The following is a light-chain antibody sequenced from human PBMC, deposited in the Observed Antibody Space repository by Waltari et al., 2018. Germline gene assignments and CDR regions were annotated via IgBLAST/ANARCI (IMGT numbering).Light chain of an antibody. CDR2: GAS. J-gene: IGKJ1*01. CDR3: QHYVSLPVT. V-gene: IGKV3-20*01. Sequence: EIVLTQSPGTRSLSPGESATLSCRASPSVSRALAWYQQNPGQAPRLLIYGASNRATGIPDRFSGSGSGTDFSLIISRLEPEDFAVYYCQHYVSLPVTFGQGTKVEIK. CDR1: PSVSRA.